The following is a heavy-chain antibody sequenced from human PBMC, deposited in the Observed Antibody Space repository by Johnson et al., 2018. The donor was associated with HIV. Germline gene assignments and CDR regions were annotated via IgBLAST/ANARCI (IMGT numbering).Heavy chain of an antibody. CDR1: GFTFSSYD. CDR2: ISYDGTNK. CDR3: AKPPSMGADAFDI. J-gene: IGHJ3*02. V-gene: IGHV3-30*18. D-gene: IGHD3-16*01. Sequence: QVQLVESGGGVVQPGRSLRVSCGASGFTFSSYDMHWVRQAPGQGLAWVAVISYDGTNKYFADSVKVRFNISRDNSKNTLYLQMNSLRAEDAAVYYCAKPPSMGADAFDIWGQGTMVTVSS.